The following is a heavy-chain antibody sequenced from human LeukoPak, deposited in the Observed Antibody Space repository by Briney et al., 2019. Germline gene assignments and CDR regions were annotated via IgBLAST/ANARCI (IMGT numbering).Heavy chain of an antibody. J-gene: IGHJ4*02. Sequence: SETLSLTCTASGGSISSHYWSWIRQPPGKGLEWIGYMFYSGSTNYNPSLKSRVTISIKTSKNQFSLRLSSVTAADTAVYYCARGSDFGDYWGQGTLVTVSS. CDR2: MFYSGST. CDR3: ARGSDFGDY. D-gene: IGHD4-17*01. V-gene: IGHV4-59*11. CDR1: GGSISSHY.